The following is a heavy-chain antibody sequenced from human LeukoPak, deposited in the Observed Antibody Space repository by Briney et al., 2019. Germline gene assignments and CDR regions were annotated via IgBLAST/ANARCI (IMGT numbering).Heavy chain of an antibody. J-gene: IGHJ4*02. V-gene: IGHV4-39*07. Sequence: SETLSLTCTVSGGSISSSSYYWGWIRQPPGKGLEWIGSIYYSGSTYYNPSLKSRVTISVDTSKNQFSLKLSSVTAADTAVYYCVSGSYVGFILRFDYWGQGTLVTVSS. CDR2: IYYSGST. CDR3: VSGSYVGFILRFDY. D-gene: IGHD1-26*01. CDR1: GGSISSSSYY.